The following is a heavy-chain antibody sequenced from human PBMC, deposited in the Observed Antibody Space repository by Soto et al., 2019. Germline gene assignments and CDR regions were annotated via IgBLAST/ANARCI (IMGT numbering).Heavy chain of an antibody. D-gene: IGHD2-15*01. J-gene: IGHJ4*02. CDR2: VYYSGTT. Sequence: QLQLQESGPGLVKPSETLSLTCTVSGGSISSSSYYWGWIRQPPGKGVEWIGSVYYSGTTYYNPSLKSRVTTSVDTSNNQFSLKLSSVTAADTAVYYCAMWYPTVDYWGQGTLVTVSS. CDR1: GGSISSSSYY. CDR3: AMWYPTVDY. V-gene: IGHV4-39*01.